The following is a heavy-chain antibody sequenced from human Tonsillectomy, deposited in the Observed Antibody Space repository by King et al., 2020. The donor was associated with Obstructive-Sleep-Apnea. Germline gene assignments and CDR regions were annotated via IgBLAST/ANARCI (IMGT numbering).Heavy chain of an antibody. J-gene: IGHJ6*02. D-gene: IGHD1-1*01. CDR1: GFTFSSYS. V-gene: IGHV3-48*04. CDR2: ISSSSSTI. CDR3: AREGYMTSHLYYYYYGMDV. Sequence: VQLVESGGGLVQPGGSLRLSCAASGFTFSSYSMNWVRQAPGKGLEWVSYISSSSSTIYYADSVKGRFTISRDNAKNSLYLQMNSLRAEDTAVYYCAREGYMTSHLYYYYYGMDVWGQGTTVTVSS.